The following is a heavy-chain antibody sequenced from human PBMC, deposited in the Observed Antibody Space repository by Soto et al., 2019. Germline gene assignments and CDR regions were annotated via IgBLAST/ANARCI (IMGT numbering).Heavy chain of an antibody. D-gene: IGHD4-17*01. CDR3: AKDVVTTVVTQTGRDL. CDR2: ISYDGSNK. V-gene: IGHV3-30*18. J-gene: IGHJ2*01. Sequence: QVQLVESGGGVVQPGRSLRLSCAASGFTFSSYGMHWVRQAPGKGLEWVAVISYDGSNKYYADSVKGRFTISRDNSKNSLYLDMNSMRAEDTAVYYCAKDVVTTVVTQTGRDLWGRGTLVTVSS. CDR1: GFTFSSYG.